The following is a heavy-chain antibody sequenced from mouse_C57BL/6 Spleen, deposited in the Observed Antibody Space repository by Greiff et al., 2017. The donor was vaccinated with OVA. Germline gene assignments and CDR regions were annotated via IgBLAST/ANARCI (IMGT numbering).Heavy chain of an antibody. Sequence: EVQLQQSGAELVKPGASVKLSCTASGFNIKDYYMHWVKQRTEQGLEWIGRIDPEDGETKYATKFQGKATITADTSSNTAYLQLSSLTSEDTAVYYCARWGIYYGNYSDAMDYWGQGTSVTVSS. V-gene: IGHV14-2*01. J-gene: IGHJ4*01. CDR1: GFNIKDYY. CDR3: ARWGIYYGNYSDAMDY. CDR2: IDPEDGET. D-gene: IGHD2-1*01.